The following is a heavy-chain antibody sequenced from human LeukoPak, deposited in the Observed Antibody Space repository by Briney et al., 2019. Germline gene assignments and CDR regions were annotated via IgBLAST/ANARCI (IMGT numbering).Heavy chain of an antibody. J-gene: IGHJ4*02. D-gene: IGHD1-26*01. CDR3: ARRATYVYYFDY. Sequence: PSETLSLTCTVSGGSISSSSYYWGWIRQPPGKGLEWIGSIYYSGSTYYNPSLKSRVTISVDTSKNQFSLKLSSVTAADTAVYYCARRATYVYYFDYWGQGTLVTVSS. V-gene: IGHV4-39*01. CDR2: IYYSGST. CDR1: GGSISSSSYY.